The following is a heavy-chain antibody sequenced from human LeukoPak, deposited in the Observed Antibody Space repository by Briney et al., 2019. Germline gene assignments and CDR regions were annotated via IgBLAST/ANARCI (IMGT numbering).Heavy chain of an antibody. V-gene: IGHV4-34*01. CDR2: INHVEVT. D-gene: IGHD4-17*01. Sequence: SETLSLTCAVYGGSFDGYYWSFIRQSPGKGLEWIGEINHVEVTKYNPSLKSRVTISVDTSKNQISLKLRSVTAADTAVYYCARATGAGDPYTPDIWGQGTMVTVSS. CDR3: ARATGAGDPYTPDI. J-gene: IGHJ3*02. CDR1: GGSFDGYY.